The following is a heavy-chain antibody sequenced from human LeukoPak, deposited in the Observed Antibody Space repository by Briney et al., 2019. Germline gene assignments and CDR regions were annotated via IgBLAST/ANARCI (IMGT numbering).Heavy chain of an antibody. CDR1: GYTFIGYY. J-gene: IGHJ4*02. V-gene: IGHV1-2*02. CDR3: ARDPRTSDGSWYFDY. Sequence: GASVKVSCKASGYTFIGYYMHWVRQAPGQGLEWMGWINPNSGGTNYAQKFQGRVTMTRDTSISTAYMELSRLGSDDTAVYYCARDPRTSDGSWYFDYWGQGTLVTVSS. D-gene: IGHD6-6*01. CDR2: INPNSGGT.